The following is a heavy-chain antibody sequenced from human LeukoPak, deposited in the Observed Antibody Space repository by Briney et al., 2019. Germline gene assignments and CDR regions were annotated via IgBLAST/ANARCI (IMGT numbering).Heavy chain of an antibody. J-gene: IGHJ4*02. V-gene: IGHV5-51*01. CDR1: GYSFPNYW. D-gene: IGHD5-24*01. CDR3: ARRKGDGYNSPFDY. Sequence: GESLKISCKGSGYSFPNYWIGWVRQMPGQGLEWMGITYPADSDTRYSPAFQGQVTISADKSINTAYLQWTSLKASDTAMYYCARRKGDGYNSPFDYWGQGTLVTVAS. CDR2: TYPADSDT.